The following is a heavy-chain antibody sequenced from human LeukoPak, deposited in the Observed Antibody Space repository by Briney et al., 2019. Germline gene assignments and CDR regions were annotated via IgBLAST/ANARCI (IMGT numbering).Heavy chain of an antibody. D-gene: IGHD2-2*02. Sequence: GGSLRLSCAASGFTFSSYWMHWVRQAPGKGLVWVSRINTDGSSTSYADSVKGRFTISRDNAKNTLYLQMNSLRAEDTAVYCCARARYCSSTSCYTPFDYWGQGTLVTVSS. CDR3: ARARYCSSTSCYTPFDY. V-gene: IGHV3-74*01. CDR1: GFTFSSYW. J-gene: IGHJ4*02. CDR2: INTDGSST.